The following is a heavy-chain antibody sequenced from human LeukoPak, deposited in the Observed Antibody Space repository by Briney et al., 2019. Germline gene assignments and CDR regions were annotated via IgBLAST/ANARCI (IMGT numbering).Heavy chain of an antibody. Sequence: SETLSLTCTVSGGSISSGDYYWSWIRQPPGKGLEWIGYIYYSGSTYYNPSLKSRVTISVDTSKNQFSLKLSSVTAADTAVYYCAREDSSSGCLDYWGQGTLITVSS. J-gene: IGHJ4*02. CDR3: AREDSSSGCLDY. CDR2: IYYSGST. CDR1: GGSISSGDYY. V-gene: IGHV4-30-4*01. D-gene: IGHD6-6*01.